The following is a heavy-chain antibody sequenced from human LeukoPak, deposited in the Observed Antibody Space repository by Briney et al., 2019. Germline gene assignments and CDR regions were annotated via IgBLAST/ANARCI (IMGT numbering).Heavy chain of an antibody. CDR1: GFSFSSHW. CDR2: IKQDGSDK. V-gene: IGHV3-7*03. D-gene: IGHD6-19*01. CDR3: ARYNSAWKTDDY. J-gene: IGHJ4*02. Sequence: GGSLRLSCADSGFSFSSHWMSWVRQAPGKGLEWVADIKQDGSDKYYAGSVKGRFTITRDNAKNSLYLQMNSLRAEDTAVYFCARYNSAWKTDDYWGQGTLVTVSS.